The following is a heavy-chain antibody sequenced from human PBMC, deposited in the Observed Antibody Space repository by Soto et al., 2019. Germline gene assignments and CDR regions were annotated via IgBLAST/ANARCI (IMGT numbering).Heavy chain of an antibody. J-gene: IGHJ4*02. CDR2: ISSSGSTI. Sequence: PGGSLRLSCAASGFTFSSYEMNWVRQAPGKGLEWVSYISSSGSTIYYADSVKGRFTISRDNAKNSLYLQMNSLRVEDTAVYYCARSNHRAPNEWGQGTLVTVSS. D-gene: IGHD1-1*01. CDR1: GFTFSSYE. CDR3: ARSNHRAPNE. V-gene: IGHV3-48*03.